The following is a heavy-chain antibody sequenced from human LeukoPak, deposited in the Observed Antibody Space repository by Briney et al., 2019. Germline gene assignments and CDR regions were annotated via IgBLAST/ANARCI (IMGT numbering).Heavy chain of an antibody. CDR1: GGSISSGSCY. CDR2: GYTSGST. D-gene: IGHD2-21*01. V-gene: IGHV4-61*02. Sequence: SETLSLTCTVSGGSISSGSCYWSWIRQPAGKGLEWIGRGYTSGSTHYNPSLKSRVTISVDTPKNQFSLKLSSETAADTAVYYCARDNGDVVAPLLDVWGKGTTVTISS. J-gene: IGHJ6*04. CDR3: ARDNGDVVAPLLDV.